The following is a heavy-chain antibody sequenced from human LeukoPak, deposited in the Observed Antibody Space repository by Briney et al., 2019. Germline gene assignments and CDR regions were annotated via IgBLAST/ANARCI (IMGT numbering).Heavy chain of an antibody. J-gene: IGHJ4*02. CDR3: ARDADCTSTSCYVGY. V-gene: IGHV1-2*02. CDR2: INPNSGGT. CDR1: GYSFTGHY. Sequence: ASVKVSCKASGYSFTGHYIHWVRQVPGQGLEWMGWINPNSGGTSFAQKFQGRVTMTRDTSITTAFMELGSLRSDDTAVYYCARDADCTSTSCYVGYWGQGTLVTVSP. D-gene: IGHD2-2*01.